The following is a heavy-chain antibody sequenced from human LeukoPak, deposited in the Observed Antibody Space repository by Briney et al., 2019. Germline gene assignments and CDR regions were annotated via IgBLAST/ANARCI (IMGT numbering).Heavy chain of an antibody. D-gene: IGHD6-19*01. J-gene: IGHJ4*02. CDR2: ISYDGSNK. Sequence: GGSLRLSCAASGFTFSSYAMHWVRQAPGKGLEWVAVISYDGSNKYYADSVKGRFTISRDNSKNTLYLQMNSLRAEDTAVYYCARAEYSSGWYTSFDYWGQGTLVTVSS. CDR1: GFTFSSYA. V-gene: IGHV3-30-3*01. CDR3: ARAEYSSGWYTSFDY.